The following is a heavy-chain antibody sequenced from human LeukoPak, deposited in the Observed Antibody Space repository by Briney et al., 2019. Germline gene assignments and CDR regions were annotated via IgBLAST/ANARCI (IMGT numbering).Heavy chain of an antibody. D-gene: IGHD2-15*01. CDR2: INPSGGST. V-gene: IGHV1-46*01. CDR1: GYTFTRYY. Sequence: ASVTLSCKASGYTFTRYYMHWVRQAPGQGLEWMGIINPSGGSTSYAQKFQGRVTMTRDTPTSTVYMELNSLRSEDTAVYYCAKGYCSGGTRYSYDYWGQGTLDTVSS. CDR3: AKGYCSGGTRYSYDY. J-gene: IGHJ4*02.